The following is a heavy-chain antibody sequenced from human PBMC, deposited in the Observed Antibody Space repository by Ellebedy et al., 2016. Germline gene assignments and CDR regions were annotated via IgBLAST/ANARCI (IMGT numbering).Heavy chain of an antibody. D-gene: IGHD1-1*01. CDR3: ARGTGHFDY. CDR1: GFTFSDYY. CDR2: ISPSSITI. Sequence: GESLKISXAASGFTFSDYYIRWIRQTPGKGLEWVTYISPSSITISYTDSVKGRFTISRDNAKNSLYLQLNSLRVEDTAVYFCARGTGHFDYWGQGTLVTVSS. V-gene: IGHV3-11*01. J-gene: IGHJ4*02.